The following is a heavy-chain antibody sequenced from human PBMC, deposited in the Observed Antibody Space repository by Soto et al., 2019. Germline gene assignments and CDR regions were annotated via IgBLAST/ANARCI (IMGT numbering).Heavy chain of an antibody. CDR1: GYSFTSHY. J-gene: IGHJ6*02. D-gene: IGHD6-13*01. V-gene: IGHV1-46*01. CDR2: IYPGGVNI. CDR3: ARRGYSSSWYYYYYYGMDV. Sequence: ASVKVSCKAIGYSFTSHYMHWVRQAPGQGLEWMGTIYPGGVNIGYAQKFKGRVTMTRNTSISTAYMELSSLRSEDTAVYYCARRGYSSSWYYYYYYGMDVWGQGTTVTVSS.